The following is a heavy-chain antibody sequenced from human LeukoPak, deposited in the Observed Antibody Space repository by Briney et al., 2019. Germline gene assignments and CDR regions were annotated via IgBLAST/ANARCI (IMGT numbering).Heavy chain of an antibody. V-gene: IGHV4-34*01. D-gene: IGHD1-7*01. CDR1: GGSFSGYY. Sequence: SETLSLTCAVYGGSFSGYYWSWIRQPPGKGLGWIGEINHSGSTNYNPSLKSRVTISVDTSKNQFSLKLSSVTAADTAVYYCARATTSSFDYWGQGTLVTVSS. J-gene: IGHJ4*02. CDR3: ARATTSSFDY. CDR2: INHSGST.